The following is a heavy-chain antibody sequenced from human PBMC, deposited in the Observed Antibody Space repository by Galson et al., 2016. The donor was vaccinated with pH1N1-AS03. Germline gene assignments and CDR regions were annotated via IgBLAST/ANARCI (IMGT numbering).Heavy chain of an antibody. Sequence: SLRLSCAASGFTFSSYGMHWVRQAPGKGLEWVAVISYDGSNKYYADSEKGRFTISRDNSKNTLYLQMNSLRAEDTAVYYCAREALPDYYHSSGPIDYWGQGTLVTVSS. CDR2: ISYDGSNK. D-gene: IGHD3-22*01. V-gene: IGHV3-30*03. CDR1: GFTFSSYG. J-gene: IGHJ4*02. CDR3: AREALPDYYHSSGPIDY.